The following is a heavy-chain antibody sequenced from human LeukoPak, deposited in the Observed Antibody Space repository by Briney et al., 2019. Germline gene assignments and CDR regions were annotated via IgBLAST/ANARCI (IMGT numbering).Heavy chain of an antibody. V-gene: IGHV4-59*01. J-gene: IGHJ4*02. CDR3: ARVGDWNDLVY. CDR2: IHYTGST. Sequence: PSETLSLTCTVSGGSIINYWWSWIRQSPGKGLEWTGYIHYTGSTNYNPSLKSRATISVDTSKKQFSLKVTSVTAADTAVYYCARVGDWNDLVYWGQGTLVIVSS. D-gene: IGHD1-1*01. CDR1: GGSIINYW.